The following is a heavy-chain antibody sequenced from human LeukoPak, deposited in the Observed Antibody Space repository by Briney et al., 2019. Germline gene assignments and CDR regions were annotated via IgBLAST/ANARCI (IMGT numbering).Heavy chain of an antibody. CDR2: INPSGGST. V-gene: IGHV1-46*01. CDR1: GYTFTSYY. D-gene: IGHD3-3*01. Sequence: ASVKVSCKASGYTFTSYYMHWVRQAPGQGLEWMGIINPSGGSTSYAQKFQGRVTMTRDTSTSTVYMELSSLRSEDTAVYYCAREGVAEYYDFWSGFLYYFDYWGQGTLVTVSS. CDR3: AREGVAEYYDFWSGFLYYFDY. J-gene: IGHJ4*02.